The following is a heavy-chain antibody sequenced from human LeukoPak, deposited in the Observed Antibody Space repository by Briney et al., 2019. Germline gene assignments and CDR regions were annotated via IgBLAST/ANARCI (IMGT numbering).Heavy chain of an antibody. CDR3: ARGIDQGPDY. V-gene: IGHV1-8*01. J-gene: IGHJ4*02. D-gene: IGHD2-2*01. CDR2: MSPNSGKT. Sequence: GASVKVSCKASGYTFTSYSINWVRQATGQGLEWMGWMSPNSGKTGYAQKFQGRVTMTRDTSITTAYMELSSLGSEDTAVYYCARGIDQGPDYWGRGTQVTVTS. CDR1: GYTFTSYS.